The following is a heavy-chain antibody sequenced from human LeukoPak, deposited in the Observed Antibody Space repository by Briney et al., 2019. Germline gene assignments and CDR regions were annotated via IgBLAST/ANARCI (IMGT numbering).Heavy chain of an antibody. Sequence: GGSLRLSCAASGFTFSSYEMNWVRQAPGKGLEWVSYISSSGSTIYYADSVKGRFTISRDNAKNSLYLQMNSLRAEDTAVYFCTRGGYCSSTSCYKNGMDVWGKGTTVTVSS. D-gene: IGHD2-2*02. CDR1: GFTFSSYE. CDR2: ISSSGSTI. V-gene: IGHV3-48*03. CDR3: TRGGYCSSTSCYKNGMDV. J-gene: IGHJ6*04.